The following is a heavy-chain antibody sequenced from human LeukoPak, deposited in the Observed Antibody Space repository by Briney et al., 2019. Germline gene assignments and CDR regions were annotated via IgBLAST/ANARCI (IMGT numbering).Heavy chain of an antibody. CDR2: INHSGST. Sequence: SETLSLTCAVYGGSFSGYYWSWIRQPPGKGLEWIGEINHSGSTNYNPSLKSRVTISIDTSKNQFSLKLSPVTAADTAVYYCASLGDGYNFDYWGQGTLVTVSS. CDR3: ASLGDGYNFDY. J-gene: IGHJ4*02. CDR1: GGSFSGYY. D-gene: IGHD5-24*01. V-gene: IGHV4-34*01.